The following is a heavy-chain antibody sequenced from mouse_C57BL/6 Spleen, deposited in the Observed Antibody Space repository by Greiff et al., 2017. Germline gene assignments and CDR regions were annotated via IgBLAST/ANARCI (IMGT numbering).Heavy chain of an antibody. Sequence: VQLQQPGAELVMPGASVKLSCKASGYTFNSYWMHWVKQRPGQGLEWIGEIDPSDSYTNYNQKFKGKSTLTVDTSSSTAYMQLSSLTSEASAVYYCARRGYYGPPYAMDYWGQGTSVTVSS. CDR2: IDPSDSYT. J-gene: IGHJ4*01. D-gene: IGHD1-1*01. CDR3: ARRGYYGPPYAMDY. V-gene: IGHV1-69*01. CDR1: GYTFNSYW.